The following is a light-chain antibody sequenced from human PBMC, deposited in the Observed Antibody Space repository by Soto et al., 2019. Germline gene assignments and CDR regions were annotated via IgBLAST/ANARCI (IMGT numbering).Light chain of an antibody. Sequence: EIVLTQSPGTLSLSRGGRATLSCRASQSVRSSHLAWYQQKPGQAPRLLIYGASSRATGIPDRFSGSGSGTDFTLTISRLEPEDFAVYYCQQYDSSPLTFGGGTKVDIK. CDR2: GAS. CDR3: QQYDSSPLT. J-gene: IGKJ4*01. V-gene: IGKV3-20*01. CDR1: QSVRSSH.